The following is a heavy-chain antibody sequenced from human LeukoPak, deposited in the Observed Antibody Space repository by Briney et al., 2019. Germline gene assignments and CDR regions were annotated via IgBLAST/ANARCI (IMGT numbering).Heavy chain of an antibody. D-gene: IGHD6-13*01. V-gene: IGHV4-59*08. J-gene: IGHJ6*02. CDR3: ARFSAAALVVDV. CDR2: IYYSGST. Sequence: SETLSLTCTVSGGSISSYYWSWIRQPPGKGLEWIGYIYYSGSTNYNPPLKSRVTISVDTSKNQFSLKLSSVTAADTAVYYCARFSAAALVVDVWGQGTTVTVSS. CDR1: GGSISSYY.